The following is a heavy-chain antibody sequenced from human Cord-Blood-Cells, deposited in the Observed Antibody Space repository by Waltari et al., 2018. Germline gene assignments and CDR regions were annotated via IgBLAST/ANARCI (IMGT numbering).Heavy chain of an antibody. D-gene: IGHD5-12*01. J-gene: IGHJ4*02. CDR3: ARGGYDFDY. CDR2: IWYDGSNK. Sequence: QVQLVESGGGVVQPGRSLRLSCAASGFTFSSYGLHWVRQAPGKGLEWVAVIWYDGSNKYYADSVKGRFTISRDNSKNTLYLQMNSLRAEDTAVYYCARGGYDFDYWGQGTLVTVSS. V-gene: IGHV3-33*01. CDR1: GFTFSSYG.